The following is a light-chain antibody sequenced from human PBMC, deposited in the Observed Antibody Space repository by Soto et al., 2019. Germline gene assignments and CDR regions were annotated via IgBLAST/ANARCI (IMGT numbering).Light chain of an antibody. J-gene: IGKJ1*01. CDR2: AAS. CDR1: QSISTL. V-gene: IGKV1-5*01. CDR3: QQYNSYLWT. Sequence: FHMTHSPSTLSASVLYRVTFTFRASQSISTLLAWYQQKPGKAPKLLIYAASTLESGVPSRFSGSGSGTKFTLTISSLQPDDFATYYCQQYNSYLWTFGQGTKVDIK.